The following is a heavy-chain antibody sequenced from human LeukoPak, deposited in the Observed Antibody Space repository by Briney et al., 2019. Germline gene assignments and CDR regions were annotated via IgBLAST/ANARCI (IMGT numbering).Heavy chain of an antibody. CDR1: GGPISSYY. D-gene: IGHD3-22*01. V-gene: IGHV4-59*01. J-gene: IGHJ4*02. CDR3: ARDGLFDSSGYYMDS. CDR2: IYYSGGT. Sequence: PSETLSLTCTVPGGPISSYYWSWLRQPPGKGLEWIGYIYYSGGTKYNPSLMSRVTISVDRAQSQFSLSLTSVTAADTAVYYCARDGLFDSSGYYMDSWGQGTLVIVSS.